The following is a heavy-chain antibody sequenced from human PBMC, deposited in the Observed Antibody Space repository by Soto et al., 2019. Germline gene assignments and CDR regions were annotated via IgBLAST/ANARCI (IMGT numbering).Heavy chain of an antibody. CDR1: GGSISSYY. Sequence: SETLSLTCTVSGGSISSYYCSWVRLPPGKGLEWIGYMYYSGSSNYNPSLKSRVTISVDTSKNQFSLKLSSVTAADTATYYCVISGHSFGGVSWCLGTLVSDS. J-gene: IGHJ4*02. D-gene: IGHD3-16*01. V-gene: IGHV4-59*03. CDR2: MYYSGSS. CDR3: VISGHSFGGVS.